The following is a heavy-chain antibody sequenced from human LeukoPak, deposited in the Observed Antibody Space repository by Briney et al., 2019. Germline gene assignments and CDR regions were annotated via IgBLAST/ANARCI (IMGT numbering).Heavy chain of an antibody. J-gene: IGHJ6*02. CDR3: ARVVSDDFWSGYPPGGMDV. V-gene: IGHV4-4*07. CDR2: IYTSGST. Sequence: SGTLSLTCTVSGGSISSYYWSWIRQSAGKGLEWIGRIYTSGSTNYNPSLKSRVTMSVDTSKNQFSLKLSSVTAADTAVYYCARVVSDDFWSGYPPGGMDVWGQGTTVTVSS. D-gene: IGHD3-3*01. CDR1: GGSISSYY.